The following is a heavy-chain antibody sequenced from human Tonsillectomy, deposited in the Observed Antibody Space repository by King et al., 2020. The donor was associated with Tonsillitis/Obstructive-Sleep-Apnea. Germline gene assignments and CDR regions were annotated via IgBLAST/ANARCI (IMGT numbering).Heavy chain of an antibody. CDR1: GGSFSGYY. CDR2: INHSGST. V-gene: IGHV4-34*01. Sequence: VQLQQWGAGLLKPSETLSLTCAVYGGSFSGYYWSWIRQPPGKGLEWIGEINHSGSTNYNPSLKSRVTISVDTSKNQFSLKLSSVTAADTAVYYCAGEFVITTGEYFQHWGQGTLVTVSS. J-gene: IGHJ1*01. D-gene: IGHD3-22*01. CDR3: AGEFVITTGEYFQH.